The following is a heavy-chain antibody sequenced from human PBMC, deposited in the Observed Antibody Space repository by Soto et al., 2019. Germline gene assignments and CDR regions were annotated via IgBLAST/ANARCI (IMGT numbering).Heavy chain of an antibody. J-gene: IGHJ4*02. Sequence: EVQLVESGGGLVKPGGSLRLSCAASGFTFNNGWMSWVRQAPGKGLEWVGRIKSRIVGGTTDYSAPVQGRFTISRDDSKDPLYLQMNSLKTEDTAVYYCTTDSTQTFCEGGPCYSGQTKSHDSWGQGTLVTVSS. CDR1: GFTFNNGW. V-gene: IGHV3-15*01. CDR2: IKSRIVGGTT. CDR3: TTDSTQTFCEGGPCYSGQTKSHDS. D-gene: IGHD2-15*01.